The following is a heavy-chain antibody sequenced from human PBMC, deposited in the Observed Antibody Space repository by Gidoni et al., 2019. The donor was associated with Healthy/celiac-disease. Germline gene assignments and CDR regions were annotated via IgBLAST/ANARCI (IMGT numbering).Heavy chain of an antibody. Sequence: QVQLVQSGAEVKKPGSSVKVSCKASGGTFSSYAISWVRQAPGQGLEWMGGIIPIFGTANYAQKFQGRVTITSDESTSTAYMELSSLRSEDTAVYYCARGPVYDSSGYEARWYFDLWGRDTLVTVSS. CDR3: ARGPVYDSSGYEARWYFDL. V-gene: IGHV1-69*01. CDR1: GGTFSSYA. J-gene: IGHJ2*01. D-gene: IGHD3-22*01. CDR2: IIPIFGTA.